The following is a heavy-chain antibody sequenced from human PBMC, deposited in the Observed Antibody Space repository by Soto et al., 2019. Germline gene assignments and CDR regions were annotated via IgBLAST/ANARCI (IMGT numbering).Heavy chain of an antibody. Sequence: SGPTLVNPTQTLTLTCTFSGFSLSTSGVGVGWIRQPPGKALEWLALIYWDDDKRYSPSLKSRLTITKDTSKNQVVLTMTNMDPVDTATYYCAHRRDYYDSIGSQAYYFDYWGQGTLVTVSS. J-gene: IGHJ4*02. CDR2: IYWDDDK. D-gene: IGHD3-22*01. CDR1: GFSLSTSGVG. CDR3: AHRRDYYDSIGSQAYYFDY. V-gene: IGHV2-5*02.